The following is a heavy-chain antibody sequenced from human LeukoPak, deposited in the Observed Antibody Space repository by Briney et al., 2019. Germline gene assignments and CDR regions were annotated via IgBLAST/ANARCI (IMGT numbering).Heavy chain of an antibody. CDR3: AKDPLAVAGQGAFDI. D-gene: IGHD6-19*01. J-gene: IGHJ3*02. V-gene: IGHV3-43*02. Sequence: PGGSLRLSCAASGFTFDDYAMHWVRQAPGKGLEWVSLISGDGGSTYNADSVKGRFTISRDNSKNSLYLQMNSLRTEDTALYYCAKDPLAVAGQGAFDIWGQGTMVTVSS. CDR1: GFTFDDYA. CDR2: ISGDGGST.